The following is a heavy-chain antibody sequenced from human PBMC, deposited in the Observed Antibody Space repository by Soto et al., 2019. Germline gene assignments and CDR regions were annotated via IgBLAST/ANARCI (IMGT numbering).Heavy chain of an antibody. V-gene: IGHV3-9*01. CDR1: GFTFDAYA. D-gene: IGHD5-12*01. CDR2: ISWNSGNI. Sequence: EVQLVESGGGLVQPGRSLRLSCAASGFTFDAYAMHWVRLAPGKGLEWVSGISWNSGNIDYADSVKGRFTISRDNAKNSLYLQMNSLRAEDTALYYCARNSMATTRGTVDDWGQGTLVTVSS. J-gene: IGHJ4*02. CDR3: ARNSMATTRGTVDD.